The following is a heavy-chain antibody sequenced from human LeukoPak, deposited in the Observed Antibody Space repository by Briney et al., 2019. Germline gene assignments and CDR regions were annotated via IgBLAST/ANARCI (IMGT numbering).Heavy chain of an antibody. Sequence: PGGSLRLSCAASGFTFSSYWMHWVRQAPGKGLVWVSRINSDGSSTSYADSVKGRFTISRDNAKNTLYLQMNSLRAEDTAVYYCARIGSGSYYLDYWGQGTLVTVSS. CDR3: ARIGSGSYYLDY. D-gene: IGHD3-10*01. V-gene: IGHV3-74*01. J-gene: IGHJ4*02. CDR1: GFTFSSYW. CDR2: INSDGSST.